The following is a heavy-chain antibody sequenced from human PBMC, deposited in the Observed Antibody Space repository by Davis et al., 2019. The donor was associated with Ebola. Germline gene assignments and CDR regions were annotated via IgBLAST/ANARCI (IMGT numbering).Heavy chain of an antibody. CDR2: INPNDGRT. J-gene: IGHJ3*02. D-gene: IGHD5-12*01. CDR1: GYSFKNYA. Sequence: ASVKVSCKASGYSFKNYAISWVRQAPGQGLEWMGMINPNDGRTIYAQKFQGRVTVTRDTSTTTVYMDLSSPRSEDTALYYCTTPGGQDSGYDVFDIWGQGTMVTVSS. CDR3: TTPGGQDSGYDVFDI. V-gene: IGHV1-46*03.